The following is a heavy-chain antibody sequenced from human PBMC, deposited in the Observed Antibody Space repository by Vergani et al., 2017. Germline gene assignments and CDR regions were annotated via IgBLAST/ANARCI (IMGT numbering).Heavy chain of an antibody. CDR2: IYYRGST. J-gene: IGHJ3*02. V-gene: IGHV4-61*10. CDR3: AREMVGATPDAFDI. CDR1: GGSVSSGSYY. D-gene: IGHD1-26*01. Sequence: QVQLQESGPGLLKPSETLSLTCTVSGGSVSSGSYYWSWIRQPAGKGLEWIGYIYYRGSTNYNPSLKSRVTISVDTSKNQFSLKLISVTAADTAVYYCAREMVGATPDAFDIWGQGTMVTVSS.